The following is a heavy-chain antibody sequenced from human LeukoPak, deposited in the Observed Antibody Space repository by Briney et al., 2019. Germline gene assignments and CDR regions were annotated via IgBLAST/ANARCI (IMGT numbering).Heavy chain of an antibody. CDR3: TTDPLMSITMVRGVITPYDY. CDR1: GFTFSNAW. J-gene: IGHJ4*02. V-gene: IGHV3-15*01. Sequence: PGGSLRLPCAASGFTFSNAWMSWVRQAPGKGLEWVGRIKSKTDGGTTDYAAPVKGRFTISRDDSKNTLYLQMNSLKTEDTAVYYCTTDPLMSITMVRGVITPYDYWGQGTLVTVSS. D-gene: IGHD3-10*01. CDR2: IKSKTDGGTT.